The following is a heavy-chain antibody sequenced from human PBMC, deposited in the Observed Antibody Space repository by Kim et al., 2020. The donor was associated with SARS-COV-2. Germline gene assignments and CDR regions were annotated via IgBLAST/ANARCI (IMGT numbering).Heavy chain of an antibody. D-gene: IGHD3-22*01. CDR2: ISWNSGSI. CDR3: AKDKGSSGYYAPFDY. CDR1: GFTFGDYA. Sequence: GGSLRLSCAASGFTFGDYAMHWVRQAPGKGLEWVSGISWNSGSIGYADSVKGRFTISRDNAKNSLYLQMNSLRAEDTALYYCAKDKGSSGYYAPFDYWGQGTLVTVSS. J-gene: IGHJ4*02. V-gene: IGHV3-9*01.